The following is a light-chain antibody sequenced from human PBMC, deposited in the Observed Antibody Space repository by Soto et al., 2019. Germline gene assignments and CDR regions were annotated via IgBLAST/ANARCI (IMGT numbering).Light chain of an antibody. J-gene: IGLJ3*02. CDR1: SSNIGSNT. CDR2: SDN. Sequence: QSVLTQPPSASGTPGQRVTISCSGSSSNIGSNTVNWYQQLPGTAPKLLIYSDNQRPSGLPDRFSGSKSGTSASLAISGLQPEDEADYYCATWDDSLNGPVFGGGTKVTVL. V-gene: IGLV1-44*01. CDR3: ATWDDSLNGPV.